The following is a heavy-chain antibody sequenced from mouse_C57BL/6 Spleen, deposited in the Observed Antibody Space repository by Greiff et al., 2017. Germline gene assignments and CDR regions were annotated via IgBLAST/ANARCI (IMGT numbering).Heavy chain of an antibody. D-gene: IGHD1-1*01. Sequence: QVQLQQPGAELVKPGASVKLSCKASGYTFTSYWMHWVKQRPGQGLEWIGMIHPNSGSTNYNEKFKSMATLTVDKSSSTAYMQLSSLTSEDSAVXYCARSGGSSYLYYFDYWGQGTTLTVSS. J-gene: IGHJ2*01. V-gene: IGHV1-64*01. CDR1: GYTFTSYW. CDR2: IHPNSGST. CDR3: ARSGGSSYLYYFDY.